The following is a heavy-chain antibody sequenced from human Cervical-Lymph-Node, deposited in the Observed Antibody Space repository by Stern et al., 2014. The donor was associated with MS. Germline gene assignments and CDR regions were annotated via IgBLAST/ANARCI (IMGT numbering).Heavy chain of an antibody. Sequence: QVQLVESGGGVVKPGRSLRLSCAASGFTFSSYGMHWVRQAPGKGLEWVAVIWYDGSNKYYADSVKGRFTISRDNSKNTLYLQMNSLRAEDTAVYYCARDGGTTRDFDYWGQGTLVTVSS. CDR1: GFTFSSYG. D-gene: IGHD4-17*01. V-gene: IGHV3-33*01. CDR3: ARDGGTTRDFDY. J-gene: IGHJ4*02. CDR2: IWYDGSNK.